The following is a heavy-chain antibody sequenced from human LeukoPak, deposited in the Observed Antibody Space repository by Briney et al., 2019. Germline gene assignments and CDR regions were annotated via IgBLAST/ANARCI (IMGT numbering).Heavy chain of an antibody. V-gene: IGHV3-72*01. CDR3: SRRNTAQKAFDI. CDR2: IRNKAKSYST. CDR1: AVTFSDYY. Sequence: GRALRLSCAASAVTFSDYYMEWVGQARGKGRECVGRIRNKAKSYSTEYAASVKGRFTISREDSKNSLYLQMNSLKTEDTAIYYCSRRNTAQKAFDIWGQGTMVTVSS. J-gene: IGHJ3*02. D-gene: IGHD5-18*01.